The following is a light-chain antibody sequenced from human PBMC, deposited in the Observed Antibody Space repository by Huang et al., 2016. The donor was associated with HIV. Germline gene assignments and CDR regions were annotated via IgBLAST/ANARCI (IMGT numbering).Light chain of an antibody. V-gene: IGKV3-11*01. CDR3: QQRFT. CDR2: GES. J-gene: IGKJ3*01. Sequence: EIVLTQSPATLSLSPGGRATLSCRASQNISSFLAWYQQGAGQAPRLLIYGESNRATGIPARFSGSGSGTDFTLTINNLEPGDFAVYYCQQRFTFGPGTKVDIK. CDR1: QNISSF.